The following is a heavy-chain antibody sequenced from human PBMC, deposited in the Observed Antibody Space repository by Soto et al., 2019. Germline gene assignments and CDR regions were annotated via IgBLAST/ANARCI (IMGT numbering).Heavy chain of an antibody. CDR3: ARDNYYDILTGYRDYGMDV. D-gene: IGHD3-9*01. CDR2: FYYSGST. CDR1: GGSISSYY. J-gene: IGHJ6*02. Sequence: SETLSLTCTVSGGSISSYYWIWIRQPPGKGLEWIGYFYYSGSTNYNPSLKSRVTISVDTSKNQFSLKLSSVTAADTAVYYCARDNYYDILTGYRDYGMDVWGQGTTVTVSS. V-gene: IGHV4-59*01.